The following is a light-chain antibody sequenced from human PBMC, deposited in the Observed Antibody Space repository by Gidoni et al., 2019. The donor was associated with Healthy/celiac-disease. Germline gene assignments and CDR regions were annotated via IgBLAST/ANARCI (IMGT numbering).Light chain of an antibody. J-gene: IGLJ1*01. CDR2: RNN. V-gene: IGLV1-47*01. CDR1: SFNIGSNY. CDR3: AAWDDSLSGPSYV. Sequence: QSVLTQPPSASGTPGPRVTISCTGRSFNIGSNYVYWYQQLPGTAPKPLIDRNNQRPSGVPDRFSGSKSGTSASLAISGLRSEDEADYYCAAWDDSLSGPSYVFGTGTKVTVL.